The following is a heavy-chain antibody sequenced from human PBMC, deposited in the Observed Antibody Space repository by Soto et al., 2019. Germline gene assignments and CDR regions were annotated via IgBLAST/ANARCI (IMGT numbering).Heavy chain of an antibody. D-gene: IGHD3-3*01. CDR3: ARNDYDFWSGYYPDGPFDY. J-gene: IGHJ4*02. V-gene: IGHV4-59*01. CDR2: IYYSGST. Sequence: PSETLSLTCTVSGGSISSDYWSWIRQPPGKGLEWIGYIYYSGSTNYNPSLKSRVTISVDTSKNQFSLKLSSVTAADTAVYYCARNDYDFWSGYYPDGPFDYWGQGTLVTVSS. CDR1: GGSISSDY.